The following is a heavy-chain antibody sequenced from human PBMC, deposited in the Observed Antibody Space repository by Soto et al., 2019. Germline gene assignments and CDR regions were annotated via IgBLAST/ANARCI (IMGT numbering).Heavy chain of an antibody. CDR3: AILLKYRHYPDYSDY. CDR2: ISIDGSRT. D-gene: IGHD4-17*01. V-gene: IGHV3-64D*06. CDR1: GFIFSIYA. J-gene: IGHJ4*02. Sequence: PGGSLRLSCSGSGFIFSIYAIHWVRQAPGKGLEYVSFISIDGSRTHYADSVKGRFTISRDNSKNTVYLQMSSLRPEDTAVYYCAILLKYRHYPDYSDYWCQRTLGTGFS.